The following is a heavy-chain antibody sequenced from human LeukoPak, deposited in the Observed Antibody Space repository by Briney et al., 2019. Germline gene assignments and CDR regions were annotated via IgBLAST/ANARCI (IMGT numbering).Heavy chain of an antibody. D-gene: IGHD6-13*01. Sequence: PGGSLRLSCAASGFTFSSSSMNWVRQAPGKGLEWVSYITASSSTEYYADSVKGRFTISRDNAKNSLYLQMNSLGAEDTAVYYCARDSIAAAGPFYYYYYMDVWGKGTTVTVSS. CDR3: ARDSIAAAGPFYYYYYMDV. J-gene: IGHJ6*03. CDR2: ITASSSTE. CDR1: GFTFSSSS. V-gene: IGHV3-48*01.